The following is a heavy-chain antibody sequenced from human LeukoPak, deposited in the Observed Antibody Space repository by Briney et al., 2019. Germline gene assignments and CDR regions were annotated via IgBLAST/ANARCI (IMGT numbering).Heavy chain of an antibody. CDR3: ARDRDAFDI. J-gene: IGHJ3*02. Sequence: SETLSLTCTVSGGSISRISYYWGWIRHPPGKGLEGIGSIYYSGSTYYNPSLKSRVTISVDPSQNQFSLKLSSVTAADTAVYYCARDRDAFDIWGQGTMVTVSS. CDR1: GGSISRISYY. D-gene: IGHD1-14*01. CDR2: IYYSGST. V-gene: IGHV4-39*01.